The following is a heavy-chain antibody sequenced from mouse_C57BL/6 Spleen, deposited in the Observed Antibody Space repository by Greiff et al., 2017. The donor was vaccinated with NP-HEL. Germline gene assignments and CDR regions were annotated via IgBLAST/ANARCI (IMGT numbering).Heavy chain of an antibody. CDR2: IYPGDGDT. D-gene: IGHD2-3*01. V-gene: IGHV1-82*01. CDR1: GYAFSSSW. J-gene: IGHJ4*01. Sequence: QVQLKESGPELVKPGASVKISCKASGYAFSSSWMNWVKQRPGKGLEWIGRIYPGDGDTNYNGKFKGKATLTADKSSSTAYMQLSSLTSEDSAVYFCARWGDGYQFFYAMDDWGQGTSVTVSS. CDR3: ARWGDGYQFFYAMDD.